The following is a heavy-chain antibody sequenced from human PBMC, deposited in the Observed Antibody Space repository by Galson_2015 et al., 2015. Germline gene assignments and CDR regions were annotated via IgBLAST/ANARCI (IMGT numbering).Heavy chain of an antibody. D-gene: IGHD7-27*01. Sequence: SVKVSCKASGYTFTSYYMHWVRQAPGQGLEWMGIINPRSGSTSYAQKFQGRATMTRDTSTSTVYMELCSLRSEDTAVYYCARALGLGDYYGMDVWGQGTTVTVSS. CDR2: INPRSGST. J-gene: IGHJ6*02. V-gene: IGHV1-46*01. CDR3: ARALGLGDYYGMDV. CDR1: GYTFTSYY.